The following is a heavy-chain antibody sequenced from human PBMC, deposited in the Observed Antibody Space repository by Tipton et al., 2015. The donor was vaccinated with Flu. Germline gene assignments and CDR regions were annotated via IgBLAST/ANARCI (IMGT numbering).Heavy chain of an antibody. D-gene: IGHD6-19*01. CDR2: IYYSGST. V-gene: IGHV4-39*01. Sequence: TLSLTCTVSGGSISSSSYYWGWIRQPPGKGLEWIESIYYSGSTYYNPSLKSRVTISVDTSKNQFSLKLSSVTAADTAVYYCARRVGVSQYSSGWYGSFDYWGQGTLVTVSS. J-gene: IGHJ4*02. CDR3: ARRVGVSQYSSGWYGSFDY. CDR1: GGSISSSSYY.